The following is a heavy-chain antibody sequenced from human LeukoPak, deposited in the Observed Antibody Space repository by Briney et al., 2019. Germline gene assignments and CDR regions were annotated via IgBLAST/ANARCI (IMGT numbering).Heavy chain of an antibody. CDR3: ARSREGFDYAKGGFDY. J-gene: IGHJ4*02. D-gene: IGHD4-17*01. CDR1: GGSISSSSYY. Sequence: SETLSLTCTVSGGSISSSSYYWGWIRQPPGKGLEWIGSIYYSGSTYYNPSLKSRVTISVDTSKNQFSLKLSSVTAADTAVYYCARSREGFDYAKGGFDYWGQGTLVTVSS. V-gene: IGHV4-39*01. CDR2: IYYSGST.